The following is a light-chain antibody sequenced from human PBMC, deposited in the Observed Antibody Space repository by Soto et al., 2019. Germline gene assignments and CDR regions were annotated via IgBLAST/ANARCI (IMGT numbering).Light chain of an antibody. CDR3: QQRSNWPPLT. V-gene: IGKV3-11*01. CDR1: QSVSSY. J-gene: IGKJ4*01. CDR2: DAS. Sequence: EIVLTQSPATLSLSPGERATLSCRASQSVSSYLAWYQQKPGQAPRLLIYDASNRATGIPARFSGSGSGTGFTLTISSLEPEDFAVYYCQQRSNWPPLTFGGGTKV.